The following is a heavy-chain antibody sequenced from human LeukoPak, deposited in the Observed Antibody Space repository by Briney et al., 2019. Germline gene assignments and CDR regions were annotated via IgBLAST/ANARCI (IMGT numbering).Heavy chain of an antibody. J-gene: IGHJ5*02. Sequence: KVSCKASGYTFTSYWIGWVRQMPGKGLERMGIIYPGDSDTRYSPSFQGQVTISADKSISTAYLQWSSLKASDTAMYYCARHAPLYGGNSNWFDPWGQGTLVTVSS. CDR1: GYTFTSYW. D-gene: IGHD4-23*01. CDR3: ARHAPLYGGNSNWFDP. V-gene: IGHV5-51*01. CDR2: IYPGDSDT.